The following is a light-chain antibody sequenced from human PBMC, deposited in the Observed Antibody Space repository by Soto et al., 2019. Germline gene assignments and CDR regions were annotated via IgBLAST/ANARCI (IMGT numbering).Light chain of an antibody. CDR2: GAS. CDR3: QQYNNWPWT. J-gene: IGKJ1*01. V-gene: IGKV3-15*01. Sequence: ETVMTQAPPTLSVSPEGKATLSCRASQSISDTLAWYQQKPGQAPRLLIHGASTRATGFPARFSGSGSGTDFTLTISSLQSEDFAIYYCQQYNNWPWTFGQGTKVDIK. CDR1: QSISDT.